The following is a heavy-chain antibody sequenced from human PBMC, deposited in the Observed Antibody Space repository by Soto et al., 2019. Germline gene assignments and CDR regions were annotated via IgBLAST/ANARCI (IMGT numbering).Heavy chain of an antibody. V-gene: IGHV3-74*01. Sequence: DVQLVESGGGLVQPGGSLRLSCAASGFTFNNFWMYWVRQTPEKGLVWVSGINSDGTTTIYADSVKGRFTISRDNAKNTLYLQMNSLTVEDTAIYYCVRDIRWGQGTLVTVSS. J-gene: IGHJ4*02. CDR1: GFTFNNFW. CDR3: VRDIR. CDR2: INSDGTTT.